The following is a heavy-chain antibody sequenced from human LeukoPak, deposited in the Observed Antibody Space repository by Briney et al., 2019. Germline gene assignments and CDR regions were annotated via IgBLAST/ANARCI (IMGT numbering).Heavy chain of an antibody. J-gene: IGHJ4*02. CDR2: ISSSSSTI. Sequence: GGSLRLSCAASGFTFSSYIMNWVRQAPGKGLEWVSYISSSSSTIYYADSVKGRFTLSRDNAKNSLYLQMNSLRAEDTAVYYCAKQNLWFGELSGYWGQGTLVTVSS. D-gene: IGHD3-10*01. CDR3: AKQNLWFGELSGY. V-gene: IGHV3-48*04. CDR1: GFTFSSYI.